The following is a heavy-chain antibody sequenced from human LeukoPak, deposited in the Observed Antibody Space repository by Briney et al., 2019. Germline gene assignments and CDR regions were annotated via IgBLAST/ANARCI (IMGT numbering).Heavy chain of an antibody. Sequence: GGSLRLSCTASGFTFGDYAMSWFRQAPGKGLEWVGFIRSKAYGGTTEYAASVKGRFTISRDDSKSIAYLQMNSLKTEDTAVYYCTREDDSGWLAPSTPVDYWGQGTLVTVSS. CDR3: TREDDSGWLAPSTPVDY. V-gene: IGHV3-49*03. D-gene: IGHD6-19*01. CDR2: IRSKAYGGTT. CDR1: GFTFGDYA. J-gene: IGHJ4*02.